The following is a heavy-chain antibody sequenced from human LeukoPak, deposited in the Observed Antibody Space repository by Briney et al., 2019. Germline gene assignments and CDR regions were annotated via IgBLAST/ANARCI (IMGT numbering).Heavy chain of an antibody. V-gene: IGHV3-72*01. CDR1: GFTSSDHS. Sequence: GGPLRPSCAPPGFTSSDHSRAGGPQPPGKGREWVGRTRNRANSYTTEYAASVKGRFTISRDDSKNSLYLQMNSLKTEDTAVYYCARTGTTAREFEYWGQGTLVTVSS. J-gene: IGHJ4*02. D-gene: IGHD1-14*01. CDR3: ARTGTTAREFEY. CDR2: TRNRANSYTT.